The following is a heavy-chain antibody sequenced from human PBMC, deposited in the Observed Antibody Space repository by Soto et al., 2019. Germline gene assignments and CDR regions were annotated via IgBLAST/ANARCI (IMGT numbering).Heavy chain of an antibody. D-gene: IGHD2-15*01. Sequence: ASVKVSCKASGYVFTGFYLHWVRQAPGQGLEWMGWIFPNSGATNYAQKFKGRVTLTRDTSLSTGYMDLTRLTSDDTAVYYCARGRSLKWNWFDRWGQGTLVTVSS. CDR3: ARGRSLKWNWFDR. CDR1: GYVFTGFY. J-gene: IGHJ5*02. V-gene: IGHV1-2*02. CDR2: IFPNSGAT.